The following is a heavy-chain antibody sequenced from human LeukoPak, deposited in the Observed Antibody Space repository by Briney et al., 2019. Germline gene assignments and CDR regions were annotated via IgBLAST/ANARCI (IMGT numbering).Heavy chain of an antibody. D-gene: IGHD3-10*01. V-gene: IGHV1-18*01. Sequence: ASVKVSCKASGYTFTSYGISWVRQAPGQGLEWMGWISAYNGNTNYAQKLQGRVTMTTDTSTSTAYMELRSLRSDDTAVYYCARVGGGIHHEFLPSQEGARGFGELLFRWFDPWGQGTLVTVSS. CDR1: GYTFTSYG. CDR2: ISAYNGNT. J-gene: IGHJ5*02. CDR3: ARVGGGIHHEFLPSQEGARGFGELLFRWFDP.